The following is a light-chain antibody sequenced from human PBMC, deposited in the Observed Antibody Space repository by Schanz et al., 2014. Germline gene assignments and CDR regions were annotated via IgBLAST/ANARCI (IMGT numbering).Light chain of an antibody. CDR3: QQYNNWPPWT. CDR1: QSVSSSY. CDR2: GAS. V-gene: IGKV3-15*01. J-gene: IGKJ1*01. Sequence: EIVLTQSPGTLSLSPGERATLSCRASQSVSSSYLAWYQQKPGQAPRLLIYGASTRATGIPARISGSGSGTEFTLTISSLQSEDSAVYYCQQYNNWPPWTFGQGTKVEIK.